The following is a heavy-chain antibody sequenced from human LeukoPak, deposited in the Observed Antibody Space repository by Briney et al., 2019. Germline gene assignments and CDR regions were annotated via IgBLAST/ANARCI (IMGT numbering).Heavy chain of an antibody. CDR2: ISSSGSTI. D-gene: IGHD1-26*01. CDR1: GFTFSDYY. CDR3: ATYDQEYYALFDY. V-gene: IGHV3-11*01. Sequence: GGSLRLSCAASGFTFSDYYMSWIRQAPGKGLEWVSYISSSGSTIYYADSVKGRFTISRDNAKNSLYLQMNSLRAEDTAVYYCATYDQEYYALFDYWGQGTLVTVSS. J-gene: IGHJ4*02.